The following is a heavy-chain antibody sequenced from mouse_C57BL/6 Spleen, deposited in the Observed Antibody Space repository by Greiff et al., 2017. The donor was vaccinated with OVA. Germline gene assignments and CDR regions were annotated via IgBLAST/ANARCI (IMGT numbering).Heavy chain of an antibody. CDR1: GYSFTDYN. CDR3: ARGTYYYSREVLWYFDV. Sequence: EVQLQQSGPELVKPGASVKISCKASGYSFTDYNMNWVKQSNGKSLEWIGVINPNYGTTSYNQKFKGKATLTVDQSSSTAYMQLNSLTSEDSAVYYCARGTYYYSREVLWYFDVWGKGTTVTVSS. J-gene: IGHJ1*03. CDR2: INPNYGTT. V-gene: IGHV1-39*01. D-gene: IGHD1-1*01.